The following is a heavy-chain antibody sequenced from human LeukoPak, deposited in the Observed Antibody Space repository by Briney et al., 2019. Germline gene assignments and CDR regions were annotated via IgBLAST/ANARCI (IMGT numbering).Heavy chain of an antibody. V-gene: IGHV3-21*01. D-gene: IGHD1-26*01. CDR3: ARARGDEWELADY. CDR1: GFAFSSYS. CDR2: ISSSSSYI. J-gene: IGHJ4*02. Sequence: GGSLRLSCAASGFAFSSYSMNWVRQAPGKGLEWVSSISSSSSYIYYADSVKGRFTISRDNAKNSLYLQMNSLRAEDTAVYYCARARGDEWELADYWGQGTLVTVSS.